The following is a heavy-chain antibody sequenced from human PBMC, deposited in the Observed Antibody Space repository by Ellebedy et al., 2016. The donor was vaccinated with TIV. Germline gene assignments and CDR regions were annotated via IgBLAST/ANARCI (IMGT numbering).Heavy chain of an antibody. CDR3: ARVFESYSLDW. Sequence: GESLKISCAASGFTFSNYAIHWVRQAPGKGLEWVSILSYDGSEEHYADAVKGRFTISRHNSKNTLFLHMNSLRTEDTAVYYCARVFESYSLDWWGQGTLVTVSS. CDR1: GFTFSNYA. J-gene: IGHJ4*02. D-gene: IGHD3-10*02. CDR2: LSYDGSEE. V-gene: IGHV3-30*14.